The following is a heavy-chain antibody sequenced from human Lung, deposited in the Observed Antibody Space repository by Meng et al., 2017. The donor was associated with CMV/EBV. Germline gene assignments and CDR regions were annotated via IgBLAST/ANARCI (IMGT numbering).Heavy chain of an antibody. V-gene: IGHV3-11*01. CDR3: ARVAPPSVHLDY. Sequence: GESXKISCAASGFTFRDYYMSWIRQAPGKGLEWVSYISSSGSSTYYADSVKGRFTISRDNARNSLSLQMNSLRAEDTAVYYCARVAPPSVHLDYWGQGTLVTASS. CDR1: GFTFRDYY. J-gene: IGHJ4*02. D-gene: IGHD3-3*02. CDR2: ISSSGSST.